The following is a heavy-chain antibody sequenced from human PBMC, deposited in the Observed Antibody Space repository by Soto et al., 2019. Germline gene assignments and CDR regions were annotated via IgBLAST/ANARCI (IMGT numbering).Heavy chain of an antibody. CDR2: IYYSGST. D-gene: IGHD5-12*01. V-gene: IGHV4-59*08. Sequence: ASETLSLTCTVSGGSISSYYWSWIRQPPGKGLEWIGYIYYSGSTNYNPSLKSRVTISVDTSKNQFSLKLSSVTAADTAVYYCARHLYSGYYFDYWGQGTLVTVSS. J-gene: IGHJ4*02. CDR1: GGSISSYY. CDR3: ARHLYSGYYFDY.